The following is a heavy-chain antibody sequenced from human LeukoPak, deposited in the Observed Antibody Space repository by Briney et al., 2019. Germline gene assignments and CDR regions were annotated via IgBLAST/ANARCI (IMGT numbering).Heavy chain of an antibody. CDR3: AKDRGPPYDLWSGYSDY. J-gene: IGHJ4*02. V-gene: IGHV3-30*02. D-gene: IGHD3-3*01. CDR2: IRYDGSNK. Sequence: GGSLRLSCAASGFTFSSYGMHWVRQAPGKGLVWVAFIRYDGSNKYYADSVRGRFTISRDNSKNTLYLQMNSLRAEDTAVYYCAKDRGPPYDLWSGYSDYWGQGTLVTVSS. CDR1: GFTFSSYG.